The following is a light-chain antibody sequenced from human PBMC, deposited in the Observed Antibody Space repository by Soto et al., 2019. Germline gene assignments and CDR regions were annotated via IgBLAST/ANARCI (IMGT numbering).Light chain of an antibody. Sequence: QSVLTQPPSASGTPGQRVTISCSGSSSNIGSNTVNWYQELPGTAPKLLIYSDNKRPSGVPDRFSGSKSGTSASLAISGLQSEDDAEYYFEALYYSMNVVIFAGGNKRTV. J-gene: IGLJ2*01. V-gene: IGLV1-44*01. CDR2: SDN. CDR1: SSNIGSNT. CDR3: EALYYSMNVVI.